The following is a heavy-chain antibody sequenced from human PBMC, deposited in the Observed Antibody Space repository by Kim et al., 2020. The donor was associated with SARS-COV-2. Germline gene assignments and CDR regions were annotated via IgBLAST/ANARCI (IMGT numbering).Heavy chain of an antibody. J-gene: IGHJ4*02. D-gene: IGHD4-17*01. Sequence: SETLSLTCAVSGGSISSSNWWSWVRQPPGKGLEWIGEIYHSGSTNYNPSLKSRVTISVDKSKNQFSLKLSSMTAADTAVYYCARDSPDYGDYYFDYWGQGTLVTVSS. V-gene: IGHV4-4*02. CDR2: IYHSGST. CDR3: ARDSPDYGDYYFDY. CDR1: GGSISSSNW.